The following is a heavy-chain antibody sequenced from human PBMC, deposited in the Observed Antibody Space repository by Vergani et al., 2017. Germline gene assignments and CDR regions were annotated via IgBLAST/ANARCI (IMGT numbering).Heavy chain of an antibody. CDR1: GFTFSSCW. V-gene: IGHV3-7*01. Sequence: EVQLVESGGGLVQPGGSLRLSCAASGFTFSSCWMSWVRQAPGKGLEWVANIKQDGSEKYYVDSVKGRFTISRDNAKNSLYLQMNSLRAEDTAVYYCARGGYSYDYYYYYYMDVWGKGTTVTVSS. CDR3: ARGGYSYDYYYYYYMDV. D-gene: IGHD5-18*01. J-gene: IGHJ6*03. CDR2: IKQDGSEK.